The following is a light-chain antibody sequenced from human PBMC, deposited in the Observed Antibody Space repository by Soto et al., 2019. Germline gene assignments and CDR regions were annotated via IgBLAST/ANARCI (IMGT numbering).Light chain of an antibody. Sequence: DIQMTQSPSTLSASVGDRVTITFLASQSISGWLAWYQQKPGKAPKLLIYKASSLESGVPSRFSGSGSGTEFTLTISSLQPDDFATYYCQQYNSYPWTFGQGTKVDIK. J-gene: IGKJ1*01. CDR3: QQYNSYPWT. V-gene: IGKV1-5*03. CDR2: KAS. CDR1: QSISGW.